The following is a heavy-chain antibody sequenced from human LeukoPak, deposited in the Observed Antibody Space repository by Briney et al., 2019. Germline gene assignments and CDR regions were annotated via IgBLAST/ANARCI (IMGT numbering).Heavy chain of an antibody. CDR3: AREGDYGDADAFDI. CDR2: IRGSGGDT. J-gene: IGHJ3*02. V-gene: IGHV3-23*01. D-gene: IGHD4/OR15-4a*01. Sequence: GGSLRLSCVASGFTFSIHAMSWVRQPPGKGLEWVSVIRGSGGDTHYADSLRGRFTISRDNSKNTLYLQMNSLRAEDTAVYYCAREGDYGDADAFDIWGQGTMVTVSS. CDR1: GFTFSIHA.